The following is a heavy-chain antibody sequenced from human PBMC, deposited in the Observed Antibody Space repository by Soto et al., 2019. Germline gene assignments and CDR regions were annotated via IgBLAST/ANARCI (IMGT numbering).Heavy chain of an antibody. CDR3: ASEGYSSSYDYYDMDV. CDR1: GYSFTSYW. J-gene: IGHJ6*02. Sequence: PGESLKISCKGSGYSFTSYWIGWVRQIPGKGLEWMGIIYPGDSGTTYSPSFQGQVTIPADKSISTAYLQWSSLKASDTAMYYCASEGYSSSYDYYDMDVWGQGTTVTVSS. V-gene: IGHV5-51*01. D-gene: IGHD6-13*01. CDR2: IYPGDSGT.